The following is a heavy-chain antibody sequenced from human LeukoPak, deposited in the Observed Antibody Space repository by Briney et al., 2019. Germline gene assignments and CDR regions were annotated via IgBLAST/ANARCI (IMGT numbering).Heavy chain of an antibody. CDR1: GGSISSHY. CDR2: IYYSGST. Sequence: SETLSLTCTVSGGSISSHYWSWIRQPPGKGLEWIGYIYYSGSTNYNPSLKSRVTISVDTSKNQFSLKLSSVTAADTAVYYCARGGYGDYDAVDYWGQGTLVTVSS. V-gene: IGHV4-59*11. J-gene: IGHJ4*02. D-gene: IGHD4-17*01. CDR3: ARGGYGDYDAVDY.